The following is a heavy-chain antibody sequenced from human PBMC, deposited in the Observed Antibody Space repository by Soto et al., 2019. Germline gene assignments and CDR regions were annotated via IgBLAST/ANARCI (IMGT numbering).Heavy chain of an antibody. D-gene: IGHD5-12*01. CDR1: GFSLSTRGVG. V-gene: IGHV2-5*02. Sequence: QITLKESGPTLVKPTQTLTLTCTFSGFSLSTRGVGVAWLRQPPGKALEWLALIFWDDDKWYSPSLKNRLTITEDTSKNQVVLSMTNIDPVDTATYYCAHRPRGYAYYFDYWGQGTLVTVSS. J-gene: IGHJ4*02. CDR3: AHRPRGYAYYFDY. CDR2: IFWDDDK.